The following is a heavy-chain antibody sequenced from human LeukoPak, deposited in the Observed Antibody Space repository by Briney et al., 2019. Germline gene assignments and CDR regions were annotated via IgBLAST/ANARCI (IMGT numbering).Heavy chain of an antibody. J-gene: IGHJ5*02. D-gene: IGHD4-17*01. CDR3: ARAMTTVTTGWFDP. CDR2: ISAYSGNT. CDR1: GYTFTSYG. V-gene: IGHV1-18*01. Sequence: VASVKVSCKASGYTFTSYGIRWVRQAPGQELEWMGWISAYSGNTNYAQKLQGRVTMTTDTSTSTAYMELRSLRSDDTAVYYCARAMTTVTTGWFDPWGQGTMVTVSS.